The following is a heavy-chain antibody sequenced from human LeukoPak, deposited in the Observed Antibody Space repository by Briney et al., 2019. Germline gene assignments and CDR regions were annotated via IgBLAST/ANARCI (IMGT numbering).Heavy chain of an antibody. J-gene: IGHJ5*02. Sequence: GGSLRLSCAASGFTFSSYGMHWVRQAPGKGLEWVAFIRFDASNIYYADSVKGRFTISRDNSKSTLYLQMNSLRAEDTAVYYCARSRGSPLDPWGQGTLVTVSS. V-gene: IGHV3-33*08. CDR1: GFTFSSYG. CDR2: IRFDASNI. CDR3: ARSRGSPLDP. D-gene: IGHD6-19*01.